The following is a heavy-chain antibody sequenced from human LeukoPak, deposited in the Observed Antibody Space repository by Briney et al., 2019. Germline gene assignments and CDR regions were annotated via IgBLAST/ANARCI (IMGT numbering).Heavy chain of an antibody. V-gene: IGHV3-23*01. D-gene: IGHD3-3*02. CDR3: AISGRRSYGMDV. CDR1: GGSFSGYY. J-gene: IGHJ6*02. CDR2: ISGSGGST. Sequence: SSETLSLTCAVYGGSFSGYYWSWIRQPPGKGLEWVSAISGSGGSTYYADSVKGRFTISRDNSKNTLYLQMNNLRAEDTAVYYCAISGRRSYGMDVWGQGTTVTVSS.